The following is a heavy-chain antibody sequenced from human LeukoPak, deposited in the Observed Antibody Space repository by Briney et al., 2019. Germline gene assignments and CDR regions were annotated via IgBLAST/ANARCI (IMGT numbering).Heavy chain of an antibody. CDR1: GYTFTGYY. CDR2: INPNSGGT. J-gene: IGHJ4*02. Sequence: ASVKVSCKASGYTFTGYYMHWVRQAPGQGLEWMGWINPNSGGTNYAQKFQGRVTMTRDTSISTAYMELSRLRSDDTAVYYCARDSTRVSPFFDYWGQGTLVTVSS. CDR3: ARDSTRVSPFFDY. D-gene: IGHD4-17*01. V-gene: IGHV1-2*02.